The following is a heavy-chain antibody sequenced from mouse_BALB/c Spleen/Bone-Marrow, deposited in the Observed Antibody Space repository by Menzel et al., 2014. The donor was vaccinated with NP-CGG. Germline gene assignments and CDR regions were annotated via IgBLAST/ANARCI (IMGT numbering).Heavy chain of an antibody. CDR3: ARDGDYDEGYAMDY. CDR1: GYAFTNYL. CDR2: INPGSGGT. Sequence: QVQLQQSGAELVRPGTSVKVSCKASGYAFTNYLIEWVKQRPGQGLEWIGVINPGSGGTNYNEKFKGKATQTADKSSSTAYMQLSSLTSEDSAVYFCARDGDYDEGYAMDYWGQGTSVTVSS. J-gene: IGHJ4*01. V-gene: IGHV1-54*01. D-gene: IGHD2-4*01.